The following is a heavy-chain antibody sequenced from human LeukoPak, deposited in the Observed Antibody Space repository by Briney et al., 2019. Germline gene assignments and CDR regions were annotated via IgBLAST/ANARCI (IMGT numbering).Heavy chain of an antibody. Sequence: GGSLRLSCAVSGFTVSAHYMSWVRQAPGKGLECVSFLYTGGDTYYADSVKGRFTISRDNTKNTLYLQMNSLRAEDTAVYYCARGPGSRGIFDYWGQGTLVTVSS. V-gene: IGHV3-53*01. J-gene: IGHJ4*02. D-gene: IGHD3-10*01. CDR3: ARGPGSRGIFDY. CDR2: LYTGGDT. CDR1: GFTVSAHY.